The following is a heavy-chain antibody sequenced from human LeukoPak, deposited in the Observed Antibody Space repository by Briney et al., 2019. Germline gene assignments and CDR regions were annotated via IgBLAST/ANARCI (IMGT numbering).Heavy chain of an antibody. CDR1: GFTVSSNH. J-gene: IGHJ2*01. CDR2: IYSVNRT. D-gene: IGHD6-13*01. V-gene: IGHV3-53*01. CDR3: ARADQLAAAGNWYFDL. Sequence: GGSLRLSCAASGFTVSSNHLNWVRQAPGKGLQWVSVIYSVNRTYYADSVKGRFTISRDNSKNTLYLQMNSLRAEDTAVYYCARADQLAAAGNWYFDLWGRGTLVTVSS.